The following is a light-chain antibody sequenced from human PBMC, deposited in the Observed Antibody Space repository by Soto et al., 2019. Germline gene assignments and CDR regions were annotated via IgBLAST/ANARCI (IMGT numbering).Light chain of an antibody. CDR2: LGS. CDR1: QSLLDSDGNTF. Sequence: DIVMTQTPVSLSVSPGQPASISCKSSQSLLDSDGNTFLYWYVQKPGQPPQLLIYLGSNRASGVPDRFSGSGSGTDFTLKISRVEAEDVGVYYCMQALQTFTFGGGTKVEIK. J-gene: IGKJ4*01. CDR3: MQALQTFT. V-gene: IGKV2-28*01.